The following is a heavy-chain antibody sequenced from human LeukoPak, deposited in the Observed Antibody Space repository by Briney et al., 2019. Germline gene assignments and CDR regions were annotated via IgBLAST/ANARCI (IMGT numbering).Heavy chain of an antibody. V-gene: IGHV3-23*01. CDR2: ISGSGGST. J-gene: IGHJ4*02. D-gene: IGHD3-3*01. Sequence: GGSLRLSCAASGFTFSSYAMSWVRQAPGKGLEWVSAISGSGGSTYYPDSVKGRFTISRDNSKATVYLQMDSLRSEDTGIYYCAKDGVNYDYWNGYFDVWGQGIQVTVSS. CDR3: AKDGVNYDYWNGYFDV. CDR1: GFTFSSYA.